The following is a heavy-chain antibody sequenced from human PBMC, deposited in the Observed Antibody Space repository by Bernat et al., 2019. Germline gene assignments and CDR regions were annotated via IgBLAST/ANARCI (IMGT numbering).Heavy chain of an antibody. CDR3: VRGQLRVKSAFDI. Sequence: VQLVESGGGVVQPGRSLRLSCSASGFTFSSYAMHWVRQAPGKGLEYVSAISSNGGSTYYADSVKGRFTISRDNSKNTLYLQMSSLRAEDTAVYYCVRGQLRVKSAFDIWGQGTMVTVSS. CDR1: GFTFSSYA. J-gene: IGHJ3*02. CDR2: ISSNGGST. V-gene: IGHV3-64D*06. D-gene: IGHD6-6*01.